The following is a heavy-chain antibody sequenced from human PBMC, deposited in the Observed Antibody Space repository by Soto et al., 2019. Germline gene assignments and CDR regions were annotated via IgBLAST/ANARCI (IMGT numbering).Heavy chain of an antibody. J-gene: IGHJ4*02. CDR3: ARDLGYAGGIAVAGDLGY. CDR2: ISAYNGNT. CDR1: GYTFTSYG. D-gene: IGHD6-19*01. V-gene: IGHV1-18*04. Sequence: QVQLAQSGAEAKKPGASVKVSCKASGYTFTSYGISWVRQAPGQGLEWMGWISAYNGNTNYAQKLQGRVTMTTDTSTSTAYMELRSLRSDDTAVYYCARDLGYAGGIAVAGDLGYWGQGTLVTVSS.